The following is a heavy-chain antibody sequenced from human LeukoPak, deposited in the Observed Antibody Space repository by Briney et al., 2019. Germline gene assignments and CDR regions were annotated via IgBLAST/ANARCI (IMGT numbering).Heavy chain of an antibody. J-gene: IGHJ4*02. CDR2: IKSKTDGGTT. V-gene: IGHV3-15*01. CDR1: GFTFSDYW. Sequence: PGGSLRLSCAASGFTFSDYWMSWVRQAPGKGLEWVGRIKSKTDGGTTDYAAPVKGRFTISRDDSKNTLYLQMNSLKTEDTAVYYCTTLDSSGYYGYFDYWGRGTLVTVSS. D-gene: IGHD3-22*01. CDR3: TTLDSSGYYGYFDY.